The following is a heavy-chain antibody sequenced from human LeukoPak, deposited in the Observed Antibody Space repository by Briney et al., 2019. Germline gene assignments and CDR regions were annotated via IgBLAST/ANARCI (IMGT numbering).Heavy chain of an antibody. J-gene: IGHJ4*02. V-gene: IGHV3-33*01. D-gene: IGHD2-2*01. Sequence: GGSLRLSCAASGFTFSSYGMHWVPQAPGKGPEWVAVIWYDGSNKYYADSVKGQFTISRDNSKNTLYLQMNSLRAEDTAVYYCARETFDCSSTSCYLGFDYWGQGTLVTVSS. CDR2: IWYDGSNK. CDR3: ARETFDCSSTSCYLGFDY. CDR1: GFTFSSYG.